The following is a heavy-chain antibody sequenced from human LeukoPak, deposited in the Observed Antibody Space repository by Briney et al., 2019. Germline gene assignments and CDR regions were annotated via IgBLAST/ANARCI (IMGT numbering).Heavy chain of an antibody. D-gene: IGHD3-10*01. V-gene: IGHV3-15*01. Sequence: GGSLRLSCAASGFSFITYNMNWVRQAPGKGLEWVGRIKSKTDGGTTDYAAPVKGRFTISRDDSKNTLYLQMNSLKTEDTAVYYCTTGLYYYGSGSYYFRIRKYYFDYWGQGTLVTVSS. CDR2: IKSKTDGGTT. J-gene: IGHJ4*02. CDR3: TTGLYYYGSGSYYFRIRKYYFDY. CDR1: GFSFITYN.